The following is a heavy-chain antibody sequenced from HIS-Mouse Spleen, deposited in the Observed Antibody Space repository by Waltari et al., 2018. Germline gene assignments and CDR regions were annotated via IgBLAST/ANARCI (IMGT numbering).Heavy chain of an antibody. Sequence: QVQLQQWGAGLLKPSETLSLTCAVYGGSFSGYYWSWIRQPPGKGLEWIGEINHSGSTNYNPSLKRRVTISVDTSKNQFSLKLSSVTAADTAVYYCARGPYGDYGRVDPWGQGTLVTVSS. CDR2: INHSGST. V-gene: IGHV4-34*01. CDR3: ARGPYGDYGRVDP. D-gene: IGHD4-17*01. CDR1: GGSFSGYY. J-gene: IGHJ5*02.